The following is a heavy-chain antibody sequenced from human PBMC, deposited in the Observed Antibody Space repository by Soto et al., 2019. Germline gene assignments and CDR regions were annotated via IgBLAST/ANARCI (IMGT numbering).Heavy chain of an antibody. CDR2: INPNSGGT. Sequence: ASVKVSCKASGYTFTGYYMHWVRQAPGQGLEWMGWINPNSGGTNYAQKFQGRVTTTRDTSISTAYMELSRLRSDDTAVYYCARGLAAEDDAFDIWGQGTMVTVSS. D-gene: IGHD6-13*01. CDR3: ARGLAAEDDAFDI. V-gene: IGHV1-2*02. J-gene: IGHJ3*02. CDR1: GYTFTGYY.